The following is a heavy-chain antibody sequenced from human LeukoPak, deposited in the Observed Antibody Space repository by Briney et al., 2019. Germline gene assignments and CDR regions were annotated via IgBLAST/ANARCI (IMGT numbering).Heavy chain of an antibody. J-gene: IGHJ4*02. Sequence: VASVKVSCKASGGTFSSYAISWVRQAPGQGLEWMGGIIPIFGTANYAQKFQGRVTITADESTSTAYMELSSLRSEDTAVYYCARVANFNYYDSIRWSYWGQGTLVTVSS. CDR3: ARVANFNYYDSIRWSY. CDR2: IIPIFGTA. CDR1: GGTFSSYA. D-gene: IGHD3-22*01. V-gene: IGHV1-69*13.